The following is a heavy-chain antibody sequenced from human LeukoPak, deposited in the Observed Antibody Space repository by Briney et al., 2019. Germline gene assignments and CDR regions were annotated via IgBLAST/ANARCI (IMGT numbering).Heavy chain of an antibody. V-gene: IGHV4-4*07. CDR2: IYGNGST. CDR3: AREDSSGWNY. J-gene: IGHJ4*02. D-gene: IGHD6-19*01. CDR1: GDPISDYC. Sequence: PSETLSLTCTVSGDPISDYCWTWIRQPAGKGLEWIGRIYGNGSTNYNPSLKSRVAMSIDTSKMQFSLKLRSVTAADTAVYYCAREDSSGWNYWGQGTLVTVSS.